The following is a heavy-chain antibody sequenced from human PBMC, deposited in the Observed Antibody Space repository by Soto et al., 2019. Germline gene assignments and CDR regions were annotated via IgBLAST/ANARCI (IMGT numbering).Heavy chain of an antibody. D-gene: IGHD1-1*01. CDR1: GFTFSNAW. CDR3: TTDTSTTSFYYYYYMDV. V-gene: IGHV3-15*01. CDR2: IKSKTDGGTT. J-gene: IGHJ6*03. Sequence: EVQLVESGGGLVKPGGSLRLSCAASGFTFSNAWMSWVRQAPGKGLEWVGRIKSKTDGGTTDYAAPVKGRFTISRDDSKNTLYLQMNSLKTEDTAVYYCTTDTSTTSFYYYYYMDVWGKGTTVTVSS.